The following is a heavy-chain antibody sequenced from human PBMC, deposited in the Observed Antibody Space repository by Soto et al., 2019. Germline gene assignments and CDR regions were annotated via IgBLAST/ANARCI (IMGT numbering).Heavy chain of an antibody. CDR3: ARDLAGVVVTAILDY. CDR1: GFTFSSYA. J-gene: IGHJ4*02. V-gene: IGHV3-30-3*01. Sequence: QVQLVESGGGVVQPGRSLRLSCAASGFTFSSYAMHWVRQAPGKGLEWVAVISYDGSNKYYADSVKGRFTISRDNSKNPLYLQMNSLRAEDTAVYYCARDLAGVVVTAILDYWGQGTLVTVSS. D-gene: IGHD2-21*02. CDR2: ISYDGSNK.